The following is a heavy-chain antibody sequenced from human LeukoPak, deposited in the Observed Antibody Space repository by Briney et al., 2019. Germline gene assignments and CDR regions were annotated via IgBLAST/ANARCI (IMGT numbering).Heavy chain of an antibody. V-gene: IGHV4-30-4*01. CDR3: ARDNYGSGSHAPGVWFDP. D-gene: IGHD3-10*01. Sequence: SETLSLTCTVSGGSISSGDYYWSWLRQPPGNGLEWIGDIYYSGSTYYNPSLKSRVTISLDTSKNQFSLKLSSVTAADTAVYYCARDNYGSGSHAPGVWFDPWGQGTLVTVSS. CDR1: GGSISSGDYY. CDR2: IYYSGST. J-gene: IGHJ5*02.